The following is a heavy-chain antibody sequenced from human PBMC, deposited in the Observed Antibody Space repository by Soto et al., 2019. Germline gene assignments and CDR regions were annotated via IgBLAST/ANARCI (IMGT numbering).Heavy chain of an antibody. CDR1: GFTLSSYG. D-gene: IGHD5-12*01. Sequence: QVQLVESGGGVVQPGRSLRLSCAASGFTLSSYGMHWVRQAPGKGLEWVAVIWYDGSNKHYADSVKGRFTISRDNPKNTLYLQMNSLRAEDTAVYYCAREGDGFNYYFDYWGQGTLVTVSS. CDR2: IWYDGSNK. V-gene: IGHV3-33*01. CDR3: AREGDGFNYYFDY. J-gene: IGHJ4*02.